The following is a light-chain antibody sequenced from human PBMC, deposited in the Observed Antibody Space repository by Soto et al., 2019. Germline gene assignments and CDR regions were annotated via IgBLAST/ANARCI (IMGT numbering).Light chain of an antibody. CDR1: SSDVGGYNY. CDR3: CSYKSSSSPAV. Sequence: QSVLTQPASVSGSPGQSITISCTGTSSDVGGYNYVSWYQQHPGKAPKLMIYDVNNRPSGVSNRFSGSKSGNTASLTISGLLAEEEDYYYYCSYKSSSSPAVFGGGTKLTVL. J-gene: IGLJ2*01. CDR2: DVN. V-gene: IGLV2-14*01.